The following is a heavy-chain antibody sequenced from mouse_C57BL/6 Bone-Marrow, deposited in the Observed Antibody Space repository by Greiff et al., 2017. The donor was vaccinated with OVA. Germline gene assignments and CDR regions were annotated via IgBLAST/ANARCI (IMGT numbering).Heavy chain of an antibody. V-gene: IGHV5-12*01. CDR3: ARHDDGSSYNAY. Sequence: EVKLVESGGGLVQPGGSLKLSCAASGFTFSDYYMYWVRQTPEKRLEWVAYISNGGGSTYYPDTVKGRFTISRDNAKNTLYLQMSRLKSEDTAMYYCARHDDGSSYNAYWGQGTLVTVSA. D-gene: IGHD1-1*01. J-gene: IGHJ3*01. CDR2: ISNGGGST. CDR1: GFTFSDYY.